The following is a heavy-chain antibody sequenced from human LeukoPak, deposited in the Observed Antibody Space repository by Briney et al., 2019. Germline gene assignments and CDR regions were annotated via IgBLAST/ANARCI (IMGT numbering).Heavy chain of an antibody. Sequence: GGSLRLSCAASGFTFSSYWMSWVRQAPGKGLEWVANIKQDGSEKYYVDSVKGRFTISRDNAKNSLYLQMNSLRAEDTAVYYCARRNYDILTGYYIDYWGQGTLVTVSS. CDR2: IKQDGSEK. CDR1: GFTFSSYW. J-gene: IGHJ4*02. CDR3: ARRNYDILTGYYIDY. V-gene: IGHV3-7*01. D-gene: IGHD3-9*01.